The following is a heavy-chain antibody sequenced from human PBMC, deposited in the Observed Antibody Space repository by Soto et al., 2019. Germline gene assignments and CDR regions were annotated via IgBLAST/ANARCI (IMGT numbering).Heavy chain of an antibody. D-gene: IGHD1-7*01. J-gene: IGHJ6*02. CDR1: GFTFSNYG. Sequence: QVQLVESGGGVVQPGRSLRLSCAASGFTFSNYGMHWVRQAPGKGLEWVAIISYDGSKTYYADSVKGRFTISRDNSKNTLSLQMNSLRAEDTAVYYCAKVANFRDDYYYGMDVWGPGNTVTVSS. CDR3: AKVANFRDDYYYGMDV. V-gene: IGHV3-30*18. CDR2: ISYDGSKT.